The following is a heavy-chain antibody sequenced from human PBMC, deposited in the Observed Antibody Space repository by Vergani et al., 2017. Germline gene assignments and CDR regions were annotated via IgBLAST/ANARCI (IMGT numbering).Heavy chain of an antibody. CDR1: GGTFSSYA. J-gene: IGHJ4*02. CDR2: IIPIFGTA. Sequence: QVQLVQSGAEVKKPGSSVKVSCKASGGTFSSYAISWVRQAPGQGLEWMGGIIPIFGTANYAQKFQGRVTITADESTSTAYMELSSLRSEDTAVYYCARGPSPVYYYDSSGYYHFDYWGQGTLVTVSS. V-gene: IGHV1-69*01. D-gene: IGHD3-22*01. CDR3: ARGPSPVYYYDSSGYYHFDY.